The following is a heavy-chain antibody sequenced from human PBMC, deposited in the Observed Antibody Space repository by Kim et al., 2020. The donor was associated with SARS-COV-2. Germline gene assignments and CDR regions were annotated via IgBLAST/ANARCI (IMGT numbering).Heavy chain of an antibody. J-gene: IGHJ5*02. CDR3: ARGDYGSGIEVGP. Sequence: SETLSLTCAVYGGSFSGYYWSWIRQPPGKGLEWIGEINHSGSTNYNPSLKSRVTISVDTSKNQFSLKLSSVTAADTAVYYCARGDYGSGIEVGPWGQGTL. CDR1: GGSFSGYY. D-gene: IGHD3-10*01. V-gene: IGHV4-34*01. CDR2: INHSGST.